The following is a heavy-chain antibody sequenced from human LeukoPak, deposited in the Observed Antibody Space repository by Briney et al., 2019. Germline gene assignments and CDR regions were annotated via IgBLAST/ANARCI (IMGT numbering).Heavy chain of an antibody. J-gene: IGHJ4*02. CDR1: GGSISTYY. CDR3: ARGVRRGGSFDY. CDR2: MFYSGST. D-gene: IGHD3-16*01. Sequence: PSETLSLTCTVSGGSISTYYWSWIRQPPGKGLEWIGTMFYSGSTDYNTSLKSRVTMSVDMSKNQFSLKLTSMTAADTAVYYCARGVRRGGSFDYWGQGTLVTVSS. V-gene: IGHV4-59*04.